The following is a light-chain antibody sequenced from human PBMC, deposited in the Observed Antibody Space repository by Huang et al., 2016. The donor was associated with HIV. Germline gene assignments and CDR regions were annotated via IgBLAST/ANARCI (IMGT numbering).Light chain of an antibody. CDR2: AAS. CDR3: LQDYNYPRT. V-gene: IGKV1-6*01. J-gene: IGKJ2*01. CDR1: QGIRND. Sequence: AIQMTQTPSSLSASVGDRVTITCRGSQGIRNDLGWYKQKPGKAPKRLIYAASSLQSGVPLRFSGSGLGTDFTLTISSLQPEDFATYYCLQDYNYPRTFGQGTKLEIK.